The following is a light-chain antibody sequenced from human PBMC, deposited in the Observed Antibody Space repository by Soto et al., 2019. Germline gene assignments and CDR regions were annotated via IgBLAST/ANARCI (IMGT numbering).Light chain of an antibody. V-gene: IGLV2-23*02. J-gene: IGLJ1*01. Sequence: QSALTQPACVSGSPGQSITISCTGTSSNVGTYNLVSWYQQHPGEAPKLLIYEVSERPSGVSIRFTASKSGNTASLTISGLQAEDEADYYCCSYADVSSYVFGTGTKLTVL. CDR2: EVS. CDR3: CSYADVSSYV. CDR1: SSNVGTYNL.